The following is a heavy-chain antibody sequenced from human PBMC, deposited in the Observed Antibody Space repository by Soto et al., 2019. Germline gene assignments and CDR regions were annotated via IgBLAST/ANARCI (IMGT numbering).Heavy chain of an antibody. V-gene: IGHV3-30*18. CDR2: ISYDGSNK. J-gene: IGHJ3*02. D-gene: IGHD3-22*01. Sequence: QVQLVESGGGVVQPGRSLRLSCAASGFTFSSYGMHWVRQAPGKGLEWVAVISYDGSNKYYADSVKGRFTISRDNSKNTLXLQMNSLRAEDTAVYYCAKIPYYYDSSGYGDAFDIWGQGTMVTVSS. CDR1: GFTFSSYG. CDR3: AKIPYYYDSSGYGDAFDI.